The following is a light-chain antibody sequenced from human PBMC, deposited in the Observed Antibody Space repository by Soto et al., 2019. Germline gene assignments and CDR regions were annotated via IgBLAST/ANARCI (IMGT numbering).Light chain of an antibody. V-gene: IGLV2-11*01. Sequence: QSALTQPRSVSGSPGPSVTISCTGTSSDVGGYNYVSWYQHHPGKAPELIIYDVSKWPSGVPDRFSGSKSGNTASLTISGLQAADESDYYCCSYAGSYTVVFGGGTKLTVL. CDR2: DVS. CDR1: SSDVGGYNY. CDR3: CSYAGSYTVV. J-gene: IGLJ2*01.